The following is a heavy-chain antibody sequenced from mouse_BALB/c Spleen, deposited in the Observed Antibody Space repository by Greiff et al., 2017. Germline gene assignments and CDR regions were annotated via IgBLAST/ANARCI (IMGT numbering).Heavy chain of an antibody. Sequence: QVQLKESGAELVKPGASVKLSCKASGYTFTSYYMYWVKQRPGQGLEWIGEINPSNGGTNFNEKFKSKATLTVDKSSSTAYMQLSSLTSEDSAVYYCTRNSYYAMDYWGQGTSVTVSS. J-gene: IGHJ4*01. V-gene: IGHV1S81*02. CDR3: TRNSYYAMDY. CDR2: INPSNGGT. CDR1: GYTFTSYY.